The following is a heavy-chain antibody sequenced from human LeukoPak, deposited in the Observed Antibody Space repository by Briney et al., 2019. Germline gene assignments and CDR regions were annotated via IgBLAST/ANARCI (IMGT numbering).Heavy chain of an antibody. J-gene: IGHJ4*02. D-gene: IGHD1-26*01. V-gene: IGHV3-21*04. CDR2: ISSSSSYI. Sequence: PGGSLRLSCAASGFTFSSYSMNWVRQAPGKGLEWVSSISSSSSYIYYADSVKGRFTISRDNSKNYVFLQMNGLRTEDTAFYYCAKERERVIDYWGQGALVTVSS. CDR3: AKERERVIDY. CDR1: GFTFSSYS.